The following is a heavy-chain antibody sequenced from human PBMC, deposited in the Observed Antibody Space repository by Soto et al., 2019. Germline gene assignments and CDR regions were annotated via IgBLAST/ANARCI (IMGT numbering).Heavy chain of an antibody. CDR1: GGSFSGYS. CDR3: ARGRSYYGSGSYYYYYYMDV. D-gene: IGHD3-10*01. Sequence: SETLSLTCAVYGGSFSGYSWSWLRQPPGKGLECSGDFTHSGSTNYNPSLKSRVTISVDTSKNQFSLKLSSVTAADTAVYYCARGRSYYGSGSYYYYYYMDVWGKGTTVT. J-gene: IGHJ6*03. CDR2: FTHSGST. V-gene: IGHV4-34*01.